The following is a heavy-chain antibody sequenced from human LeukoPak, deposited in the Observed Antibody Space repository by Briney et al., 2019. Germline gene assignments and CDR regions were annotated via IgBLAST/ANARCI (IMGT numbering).Heavy chain of an antibody. Sequence: ASVKVSCKASGYTFTSYYMHWVRQAPGQGLEWMGIINPSGGSTSYAQKFQGRVTMTRDTSTSTVYMELSSLRSEDTAVYYCARERSMVRGDLSAFDIWGQGTMVTVSS. CDR3: ARERSMVRGDLSAFDI. V-gene: IGHV1-46*01. D-gene: IGHD3-10*01. J-gene: IGHJ3*02. CDR1: GYTFTSYY. CDR2: INPSGGST.